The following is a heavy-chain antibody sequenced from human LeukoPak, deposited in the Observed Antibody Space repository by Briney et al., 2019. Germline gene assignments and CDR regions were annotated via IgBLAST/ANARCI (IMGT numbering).Heavy chain of an antibody. CDR3: ARDTEDRGEY. Sequence: SGGSLRLSCAASGFTFSSYAMSWVRQAPGKGLEWVSAISGSGGSTYYADSVKGRFTISRDNSKNTLYLQMNSLRAEDTAVYYCARDTEDRGEYWGQGTLVTVSS. CDR1: GFTFSSYA. D-gene: IGHD3-16*01. J-gene: IGHJ4*02. V-gene: IGHV3-23*01. CDR2: ISGSGGST.